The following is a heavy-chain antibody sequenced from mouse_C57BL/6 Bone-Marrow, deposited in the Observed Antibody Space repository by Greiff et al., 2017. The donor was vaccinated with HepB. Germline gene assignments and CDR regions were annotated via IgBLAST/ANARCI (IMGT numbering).Heavy chain of an antibody. CDR3: ARFLFITTVDYAMDY. CDR1: GFSLTSYG. Sequence: QVQLKESGPGLVQPSQSLSITCTVSGFSLTSYGVHWVRQSPGKGLEWLGVIWSGGSTDYNAAFISRLSISKDNSKSQVFFKMNSLQADDTAIYYCARFLFITTVDYAMDYWGQGTSVTVSS. D-gene: IGHD1-1*01. V-gene: IGHV2-2*01. J-gene: IGHJ4*01. CDR2: IWSGGST.